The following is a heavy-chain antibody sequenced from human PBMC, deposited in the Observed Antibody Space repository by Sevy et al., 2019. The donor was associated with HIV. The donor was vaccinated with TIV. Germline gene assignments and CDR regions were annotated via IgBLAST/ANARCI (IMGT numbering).Heavy chain of an antibody. Sequence: GGSLRLSCAAFGFTFSGFGMHWVRQAPGKGLEWVALISYDGSNKYDADSVKGRFTISRDKSKNTLYLQMNSLRGEDTAVYYCAKDQGAHYYYGMDVWGQGTTVTVSS. CDR2: ISYDGSNK. V-gene: IGHV3-30*18. CDR1: GFTFSGFG. CDR3: AKDQGAHYYYGMDV. J-gene: IGHJ6*02.